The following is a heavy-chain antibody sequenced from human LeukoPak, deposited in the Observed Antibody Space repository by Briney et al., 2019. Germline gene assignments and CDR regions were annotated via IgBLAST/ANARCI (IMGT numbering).Heavy chain of an antibody. CDR2: IYHSGST. Sequence: PSQTLSLTCTVSGGSISSGGYYWSWIRQPPGKGLEWIGYIYHSGSTNYNPPLKSRVTISVDTSKNQFSLKLRSVTAADTAVYYCARSSSWQAHLGFWGQGTQVTVSS. V-gene: IGHV4-30-2*05. J-gene: IGHJ4*02. D-gene: IGHD6-13*01. CDR1: GGSISSGGYY. CDR3: ARSSSWQAHLGF.